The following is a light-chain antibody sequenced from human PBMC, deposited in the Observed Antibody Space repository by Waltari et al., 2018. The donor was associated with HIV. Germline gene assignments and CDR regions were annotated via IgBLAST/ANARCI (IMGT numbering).Light chain of an antibody. CDR1: QSVSTN. CDR3: HQYNNWPPWT. V-gene: IGKV3-15*01. CDR2: GTS. J-gene: IGKJ1*01. Sequence: MTQSPAALSVSPGERATLSCRASQSVSTNLAWYQQKPGQAPRLLIYGTSTRATGISDRFSGSGSGTEFTLTISSLQSEDFAVYYCHQYNNWPPWTFGQGTKVEIK.